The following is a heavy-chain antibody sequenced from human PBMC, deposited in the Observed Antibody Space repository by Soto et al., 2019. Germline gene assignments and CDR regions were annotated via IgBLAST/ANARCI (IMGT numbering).Heavy chain of an antibody. CDR1: GGAISRYY. J-gene: IGHJ4*02. V-gene: IGHV4-59*01. D-gene: IGHD6-13*01. CDR2: IYYSGST. Sequence: QVQLQESGPGLVKSSETRSLTCTVSGGAISRYYWSWIRQPPGKGLEWIGYIYYSGSTNYNPSLKSRVTISVDTSKNQFSLKLSSVTAADTAVYYCARVSGWGIAAAGPYYFDYWGQGTLVTVSS. CDR3: ARVSGWGIAAAGPYYFDY.